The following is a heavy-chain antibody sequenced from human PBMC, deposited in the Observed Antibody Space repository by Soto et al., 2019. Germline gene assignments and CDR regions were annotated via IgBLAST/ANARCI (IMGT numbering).Heavy chain of an antibody. D-gene: IGHD2-15*01. CDR2: ISSITSYI. J-gene: IGHJ4*02. V-gene: IGHV3-21*01. CDR3: AQDVPLSN. Sequence: EVQLVESGGGLVKPGGSLRLSCAASGFIFSSHTMNWVRQAPGKGLEWVSTISSITSYIYYADSVKGRFTISRDNAKNSLYLQMNSLRAEDTAVYYCAQDVPLSNWGQGTLVTVSS. CDR1: GFIFSSHT.